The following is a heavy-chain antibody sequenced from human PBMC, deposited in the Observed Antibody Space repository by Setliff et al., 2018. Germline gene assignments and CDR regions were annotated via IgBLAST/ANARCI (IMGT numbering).Heavy chain of an antibody. D-gene: IGHD5-18*01. V-gene: IGHV1-69*05. Sequence: ASVKVSCKASGDTFRSYGFSWVRQAPGQGLEWMGGTIPMFGSTTYAQKFQGRVTIITDESTTTAYMELSSLGSEDTAVYYCVREGVDTRSSTDYRYYMDVWGKGTTVTVS. CDR3: VREGVDTRSSTDYRYYMDV. CDR2: TIPMFGST. J-gene: IGHJ6*03. CDR1: GDTFRSYG.